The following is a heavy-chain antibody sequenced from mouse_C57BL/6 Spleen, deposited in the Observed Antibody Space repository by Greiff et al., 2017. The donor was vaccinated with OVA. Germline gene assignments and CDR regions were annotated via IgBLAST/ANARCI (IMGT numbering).Heavy chain of an antibody. CDR1: GFTFSSYG. J-gene: IGHJ1*03. D-gene: IGHD1-1*01. V-gene: IGHV5-6*01. Sequence: DVQLVESGGDLVKPGGSLKLSCAASGFTFSSYGMSWVRQTPDKRLEWVATISSGGSYTYYPDSVKGRFTISRDNAKNTLYLQMSSLKSEDTAMYYCARRREVASRYFDVWGTGTTVTVSS. CDR2: ISSGGSYT. CDR3: ARRREVASRYFDV.